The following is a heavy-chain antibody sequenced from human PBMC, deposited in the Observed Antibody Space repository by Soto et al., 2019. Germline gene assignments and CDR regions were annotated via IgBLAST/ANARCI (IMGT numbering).Heavy chain of an antibody. Sequence: PGGSLRLSCAASGFTFSSYGMHWVRQAPGKGLEWVAVISYDGSNKYYADSVKGRFTISRDNAKNSLYLQMNSLRAEDTAVYYCAREIATVSISGAFDIWGQGTMVTVSS. CDR2: ISYDGSNK. D-gene: IGHD2-21*01. J-gene: IGHJ3*02. CDR3: AREIATVSISGAFDI. CDR1: GFTFSSYG. V-gene: IGHV3-30*03.